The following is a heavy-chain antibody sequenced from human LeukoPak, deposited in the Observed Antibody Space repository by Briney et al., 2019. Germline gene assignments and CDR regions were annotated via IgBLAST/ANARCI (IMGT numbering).Heavy chain of an antibody. Sequence: SVKVSCKASGGTFSSYAVSWVRQAPGQGLEWMGRIIPILGIANYAQRFQGRVTITADKSTSTAYMELSSLRSEDTAVYYCARDPRVYYGSGYNWFDPWGQGTLVTVSS. V-gene: IGHV1-69*04. J-gene: IGHJ5*02. CDR3: ARDPRVYYGSGYNWFDP. CDR1: GGTFSSYA. D-gene: IGHD3-10*01. CDR2: IIPILGIA.